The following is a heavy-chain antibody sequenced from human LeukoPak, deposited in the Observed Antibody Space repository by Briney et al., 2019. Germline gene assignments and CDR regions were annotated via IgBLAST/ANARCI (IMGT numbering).Heavy chain of an antibody. D-gene: IGHD2-2*01. J-gene: IGHJ4*02. CDR3: ARATWATSHCFP. CDR2: ISAYNGNT. Sequence: GASVKVSCKASGYTFTSYGISWVRQAPGEGLEWMGWISAYNGNTNYAQKLQGRATMTTDTSTSTAYMELRSLRSDDTAVYYCARATWATSHCFPWGQGTLVTVSS. V-gene: IGHV1-18*01. CDR1: GYTFTSYG.